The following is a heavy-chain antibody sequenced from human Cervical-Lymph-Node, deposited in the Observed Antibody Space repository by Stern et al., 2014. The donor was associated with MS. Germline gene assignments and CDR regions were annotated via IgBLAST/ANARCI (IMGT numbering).Heavy chain of an antibody. J-gene: IGHJ4*02. CDR2: IIPIFGTA. CDR1: GGTFSSYA. Sequence: VQLEQSDAEVKKPGSSVKVSCKDSGGTFSSYAISWVRQAPGQGIEWMGGIIPIFGTANYAKKFQGRVTITADESTSTAYMELSSLRSEDTAVYYCATSRQAYCGGDCYSGFHFDYWGQGTLVTVSS. D-gene: IGHD2-21*02. V-gene: IGHV1-69*12. CDR3: ATSRQAYCGGDCYSGFHFDY.